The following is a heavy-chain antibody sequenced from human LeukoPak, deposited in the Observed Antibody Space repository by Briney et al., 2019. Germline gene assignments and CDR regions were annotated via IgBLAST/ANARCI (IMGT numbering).Heavy chain of an antibody. Sequence: PGGSLRLSCAASGFTFSSYAMSWVRQAPGKGLEWVSAISGSGGSTYYADSVKGRFTISRDNSKNTLYLQMNSLRAEDTAVYYCAKEVDTAMPSITNWFDPWGQGTLVTVSS. CDR1: GFTFSSYA. D-gene: IGHD5-18*01. CDR2: ISGSGGST. CDR3: AKEVDTAMPSITNWFDP. V-gene: IGHV3-23*01. J-gene: IGHJ5*02.